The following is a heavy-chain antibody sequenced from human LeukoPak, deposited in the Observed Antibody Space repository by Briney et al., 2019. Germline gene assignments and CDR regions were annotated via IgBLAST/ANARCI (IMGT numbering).Heavy chain of an antibody. CDR1: GGYISSSSYY. V-gene: IGHV4-39*01. Sequence: SETLSLTCTVSGGYISSSSYYWGWIRQATGKGLEWIGSIYYSGSTYYNPSLKSRVTISVDTSKNQFSLKLSSVTAADTAVYYCASVAVATFEYYYYMDVWGKGTTVTVSS. J-gene: IGHJ6*03. CDR3: ASVAVATFEYYYYMDV. D-gene: IGHD5-12*01. CDR2: IYYSGST.